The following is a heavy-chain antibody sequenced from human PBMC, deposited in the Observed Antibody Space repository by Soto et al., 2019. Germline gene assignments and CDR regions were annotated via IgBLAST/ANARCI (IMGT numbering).Heavy chain of an antibody. CDR2: IYYSGST. D-gene: IGHD2-2*01. CDR3: ARVGGRYCSSTSCYQGEYFQH. CDR1: GGSISSGGYY. Sequence: QVQLQESGPGLVKPSQTLSLTCTVSGGSISSGGYYWSWIRQHPGKGLEWIGYIYYSGSTYYNPSLKSRVTISVDTSKNQFSLKLSSVTAADTAVYYCARVGGRYCSSTSCYQGEYFQHWGQGTLVTVSS. J-gene: IGHJ1*01. V-gene: IGHV4-31*03.